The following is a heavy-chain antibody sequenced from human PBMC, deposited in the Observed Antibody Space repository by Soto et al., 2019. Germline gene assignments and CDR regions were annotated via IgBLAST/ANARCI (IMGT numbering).Heavy chain of an antibody. CDR3: ARGGRYCSSTSCYRGRFDY. V-gene: IGHV1-69*06. J-gene: IGHJ4*02. Sequence: QVQLVQSGAEVKKPGSSVKVSCKASGGTFSSYAISWVRQAPGQGLEWMGGIIPIFGTANYAQKFQGRVTITEDKSTSTAYMELSSLRSEDTAVYYCARGGRYCSSTSCYRGRFDYWGQGTLVTVSS. D-gene: IGHD2-2*02. CDR1: GGTFSSYA. CDR2: IIPIFGTA.